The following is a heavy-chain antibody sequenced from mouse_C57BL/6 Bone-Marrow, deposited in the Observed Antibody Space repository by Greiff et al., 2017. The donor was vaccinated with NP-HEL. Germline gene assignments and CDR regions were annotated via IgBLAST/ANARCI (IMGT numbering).Heavy chain of an antibody. CDR3: ARENYDYQYYFDY. V-gene: IGHV1-64*01. J-gene: IGHJ2*01. CDR2: IHPNRGST. Sequence: QVQLQQPGAELVKPGASVKLSCKASGYTFTSYWMHWVKQRPGQGLEWIGMIHPNRGSTNYNEKFKSKATLTVDKSSSTAYRQLSSLTSEDSAVYYCARENYDYQYYFDYWGQGTTLTVSS. CDR1: GYTFTSYW. D-gene: IGHD2-4*01.